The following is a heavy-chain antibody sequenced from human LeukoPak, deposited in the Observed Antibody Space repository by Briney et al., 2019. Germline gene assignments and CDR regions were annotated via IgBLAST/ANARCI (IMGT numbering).Heavy chain of an antibody. Sequence: PSESLSLTCTVSGGSISNFYWSWIRQPAGQALEWIGRIYTSGSTNYNPSLKSRVTMSVDTSKNQFSLKLSSVTAADTAVYYCASPDYGDYIFDPWGQGTLVTVSS. D-gene: IGHD4-17*01. CDR1: GGSISNFY. CDR2: IYTSGST. J-gene: IGHJ5*02. V-gene: IGHV4-4*07. CDR3: ASPDYGDYIFDP.